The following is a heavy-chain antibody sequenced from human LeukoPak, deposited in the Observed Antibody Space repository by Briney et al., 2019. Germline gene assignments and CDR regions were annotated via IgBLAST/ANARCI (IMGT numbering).Heavy chain of an antibody. CDR1: GFTFSDYA. Sequence: GGSMRLSCAASGFTFSDYAMTWVRQAPGKGLEWVSVIGGDAVASYYADSVTGRFTISRDNSMNTLYLQMNSLRVEDTALYYCARYVVPGPTRAFDCWGQGSLVTVSS. D-gene: IGHD1-26*01. CDR3: ARYVVPGPTRAFDC. V-gene: IGHV3-23*01. J-gene: IGHJ4*02. CDR2: IGGDAVAS.